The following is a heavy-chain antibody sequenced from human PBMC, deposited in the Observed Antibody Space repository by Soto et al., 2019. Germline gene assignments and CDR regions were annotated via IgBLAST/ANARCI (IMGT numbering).Heavy chain of an antibody. CDR1: GFTFSSYA. CDR2: ITSSGGST. D-gene: IGHD6-13*01. V-gene: IGHV3-23*01. CDR3: AKDRQAYTSSWGC. J-gene: IGHJ4*02. Sequence: GGSLRLSCAASGFTFSSYAMSWVRQAPGKGLEWVSVITSSGGSTYYADSVKGRFTISRDESKNTLYLQMNSLRAEDTAVYFCAKDRQAYTSSWGCWGQGTLVTVSS.